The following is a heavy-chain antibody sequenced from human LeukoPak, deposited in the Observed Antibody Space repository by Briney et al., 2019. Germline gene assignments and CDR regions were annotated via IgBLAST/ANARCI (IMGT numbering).Heavy chain of an antibody. D-gene: IGHD1-26*01. CDR2: IIPMLDVA. CDR1: GGSFSSRA. V-gene: IGHV1-69*04. CDR3: ARIPSGTYLMFDY. J-gene: IGHJ4*02. Sequence: ASVKVSCKASGGSFSSRAFSWVRQAPGQGFEWMGRIIPMLDVANYAQKFQGRVTFTADKSTSTAYMELSSLRSEDTAIYYCARIPSGTYLMFDYWGQGILVTVSS.